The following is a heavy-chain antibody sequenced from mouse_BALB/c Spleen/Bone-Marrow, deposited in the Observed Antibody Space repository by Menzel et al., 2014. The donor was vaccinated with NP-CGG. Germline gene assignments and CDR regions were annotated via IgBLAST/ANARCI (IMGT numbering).Heavy chain of an antibody. CDR2: ILPGSGST. CDR1: GYTFCSYW. Sequence: VQLQQYGAELMKPGASVKISCKATGYTFCSYWIVWVKQGPRHGLEWIGEILPGSGSTNYNEKFKGKATFTADTSSNTAYMQLSSLTSEDSAVYYRARWGSFAYWGQGTLVTVSA. J-gene: IGHJ3*01. CDR3: ARWGSFAY. V-gene: IGHV1-9*01. D-gene: IGHD1-1*01.